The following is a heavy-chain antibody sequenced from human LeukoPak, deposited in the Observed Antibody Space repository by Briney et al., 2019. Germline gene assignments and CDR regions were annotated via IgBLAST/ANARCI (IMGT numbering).Heavy chain of an antibody. D-gene: IGHD4-17*01. CDR1: ACIVTSDA. CDR2: ITRGGDNT. CDR3: GKDLWGDYLTDY. J-gene: IGHJ4*02. V-gene: IGHV3-23*01. Sequence: GRSLRLSCAPSACIVTSDAMDCVRHDPGKGVEWVSIITRGGDNTCFADAVKGRFPKTRDNYKNTLYLEMNSLRVEDTAVYYCGKDLWGDYLTDYGGQGTLVSVSS.